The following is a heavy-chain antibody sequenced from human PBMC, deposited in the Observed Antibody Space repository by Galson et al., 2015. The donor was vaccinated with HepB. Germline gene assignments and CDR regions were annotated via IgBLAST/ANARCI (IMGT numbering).Heavy chain of an antibody. CDR3: ARDWGVRGEREFDY. CDR2: IKQDGSEK. CDR1: GFTFSSYW. J-gene: IGHJ4*02. Sequence: SLRLSCAASGFTFSSYWMSWVRQAPGKGLEWVANIKQDGSEKYYVDSVKGRFTISRDNAKNSLYLQMNSLRAEDTAVYYCARDWGVRGEREFDYWGQGTLVTVSS. V-gene: IGHV3-7*03. D-gene: IGHD3-10*01.